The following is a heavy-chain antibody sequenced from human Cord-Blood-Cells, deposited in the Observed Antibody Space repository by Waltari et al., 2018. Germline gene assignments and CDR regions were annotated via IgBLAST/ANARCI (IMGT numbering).Heavy chain of an antibody. CDR3: ATSGMDWNYDY. CDR1: GSTLTDFS. D-gene: IGHD1-7*01. V-gene: IGHV1-24*01. CDR2: FDPEDGET. Sequence: QVQLVQSGAAVKKPGPSVKVSCTVSGSTLTDFSMHCVRQAPGNGLEWMGGFDPEDGETIYAQKFQGRVTMTEDTSTDTAYMELSSLRSEDTAVYYCATSGMDWNYDYWGQGTLVTVSS. J-gene: IGHJ4*02.